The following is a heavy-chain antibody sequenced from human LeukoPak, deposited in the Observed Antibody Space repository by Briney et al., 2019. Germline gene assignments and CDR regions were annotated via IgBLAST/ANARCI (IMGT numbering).Heavy chain of an antibody. V-gene: IGHV3-7*01. D-gene: IGHD6-13*01. J-gene: IGHJ4*02. CDR2: IKQDGSEK. CDR1: GFTFSSYW. CDR3: ARAPPYCSSWYGGDYFDY. Sequence: SGGSLRLSCAASGFTFSSYWMSWVRQAPGKGLEWVANIKQDGSEKYYVDSVKGRFTISRDNAKNSLYLQMNSLRAEDTAVYYCARAPPYCSSWYGGDYFDYWGQGTLVTVSS.